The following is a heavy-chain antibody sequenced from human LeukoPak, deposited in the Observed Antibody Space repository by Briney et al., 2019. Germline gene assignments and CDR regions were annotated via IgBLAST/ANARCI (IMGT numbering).Heavy chain of an antibody. J-gene: IGHJ4*02. V-gene: IGHV3-48*03. D-gene: IGHD4-23*01. CDR1: GFTFSSYA. CDR2: ISSSGSTI. Sequence: PGGSLRLSCAASGFTFSSYAMSWVRQAPGKGLEWVSYISSSGSTIYYADSVKGRFTISRDNAKNSLYLQMSSLRAEDTAVYYCARDYGGSSPFDYWGQGTLVTVSS. CDR3: ARDYGGSSPFDY.